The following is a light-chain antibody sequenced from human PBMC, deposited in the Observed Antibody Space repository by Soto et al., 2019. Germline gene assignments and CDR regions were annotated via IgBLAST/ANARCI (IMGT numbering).Light chain of an antibody. CDR1: SSNIGSAY. CDR2: RNN. V-gene: IGLV1-47*01. Sequence: QTVVTQPPSASGTPGQTVTISCSGSSSNIGSAYIYWYQHLPGTAPKLLIYRNNQRPSGVPDRFSASKSGTSASLAISGLRSEDDADYYCAAWDDRLVVFGGGTKVTVL. CDR3: AAWDDRLVV. J-gene: IGLJ2*01.